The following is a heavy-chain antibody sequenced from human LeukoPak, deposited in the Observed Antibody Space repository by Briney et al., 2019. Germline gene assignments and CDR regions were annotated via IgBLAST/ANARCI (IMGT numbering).Heavy chain of an antibody. CDR1: GGSISSHY. J-gene: IGHJ5*02. V-gene: IGHV4-59*11. Sequence: SETLSLTCTVSGGSISSHYWIWIRQPPGKGLEWIGYIYYSGSTNYNPSLKSRVTISVDTSKNQFSLKLSSVTAADTAVYYCARDGGYCSSTSCWYNWFDPWGQGTLVTVSS. CDR3: ARDGGYCSSTSCWYNWFDP. CDR2: IYYSGST. D-gene: IGHD2-2*01.